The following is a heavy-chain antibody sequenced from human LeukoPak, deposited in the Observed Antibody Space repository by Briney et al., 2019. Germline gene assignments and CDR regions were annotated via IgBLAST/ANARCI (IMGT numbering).Heavy chain of an antibody. CDR1: VGSISSYY. Sequence: SETLSLTCPVSVGSISSYYWSWIRQPPGKGLEWIGYIYYSGSTNYNPSLKSRVTISVDTSKNQFSLKLSSVTAADTAVYYCARGDLWFGELSRFDPWGQGTLVTVSS. J-gene: IGHJ5*02. CDR2: IYYSGST. V-gene: IGHV4-59*01. D-gene: IGHD3-10*01. CDR3: ARGDLWFGELSRFDP.